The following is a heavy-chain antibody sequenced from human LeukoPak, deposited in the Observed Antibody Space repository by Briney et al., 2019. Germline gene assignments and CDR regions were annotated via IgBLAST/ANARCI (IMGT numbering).Heavy chain of an antibody. Sequence: GGSLRLSCAGSGFTFSDFWMTWVRQTPGKGLEWVANIKEDGTEKNLVDSVKGRFTISRDNSKNTLYLQMNSLRAEDTAVYYCAKDPDIDIAAAGTGVDYWGQGTLVTVSS. J-gene: IGHJ4*02. V-gene: IGHV3-7*01. D-gene: IGHD6-13*01. CDR1: GFTFSDFW. CDR3: AKDPDIDIAAAGTGVDY. CDR2: IKEDGTEK.